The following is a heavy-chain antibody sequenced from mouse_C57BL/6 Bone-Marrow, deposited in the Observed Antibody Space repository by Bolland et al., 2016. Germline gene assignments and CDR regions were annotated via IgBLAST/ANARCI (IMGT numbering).Heavy chain of an antibody. J-gene: IGHJ2*01. CDR3: ARYITTVVADY. Sequence: PNNGGTSYNQKFKGKATLTVDKSSSTAYVELRSLTSEDSAVYYCARYITTVVADYWGQGTT. CDR2: PNNGGT. V-gene: IGHV1-26*01. D-gene: IGHD1-1*01.